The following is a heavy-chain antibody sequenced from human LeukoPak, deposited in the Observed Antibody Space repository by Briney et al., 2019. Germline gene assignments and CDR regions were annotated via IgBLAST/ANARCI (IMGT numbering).Heavy chain of an antibody. CDR2: LSGSGITT. V-gene: IGHV3-23*01. CDR1: GFTFSNSA. J-gene: IGHJ4*01. Sequence: GGSLRLSCAASGFTFSNSAMSWVRQAPRKGLEWVSTLSGSGITTYYADSVKGRFTISRDNSKNTLYLQMNSLRAEDTAVYYCAKGIYSSGWSYFDYWGHGTLVTVSS. CDR3: AKGIYSSGWSYFDY. D-gene: IGHD6-19*01.